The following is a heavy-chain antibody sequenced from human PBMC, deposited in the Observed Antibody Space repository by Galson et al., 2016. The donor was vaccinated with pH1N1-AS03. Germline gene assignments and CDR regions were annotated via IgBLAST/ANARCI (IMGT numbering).Heavy chain of an antibody. CDR2: INNDGSDS. CDR3: ARADGHNLVYAFDI. J-gene: IGHJ3*02. CDR1: GFSFNNYW. Sequence: SLRLSCAGSGFSFNNYWMHWVRQAPGQGLVWVARINNDGSDSTYADSVKGRFTISRDNSRNTVYLQMTGLRADDTAVYYCARADGHNLVYAFDIWGQGTMVTVSS. D-gene: IGHD5-24*01. V-gene: IGHV3-74*03.